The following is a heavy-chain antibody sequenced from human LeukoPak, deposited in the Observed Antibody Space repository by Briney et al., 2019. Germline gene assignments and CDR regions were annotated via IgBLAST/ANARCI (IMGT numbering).Heavy chain of an antibody. CDR3: ARGYCSSTSCYTRDTIDY. V-gene: IGHV4-38-2*01. CDR2: IYHSGST. CDR1: GYSIGSGYY. D-gene: IGHD2-2*02. J-gene: IGHJ4*02. Sequence: PSETLSLTCAVSGYSIGSGYYWGWIRQPPGKGLEWIGSIYHSGSTYYNPSLKSRVTISVDTSKNQFSLKLSSVTAADTAVYYCARGYCSSTSCYTRDTIDYWGQGTLVTVSS.